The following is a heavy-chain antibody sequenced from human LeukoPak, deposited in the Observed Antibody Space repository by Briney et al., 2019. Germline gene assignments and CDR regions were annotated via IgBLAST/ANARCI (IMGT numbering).Heavy chain of an antibody. CDR3: AKQGEIRQDYYMDV. Sequence: SVKVSCKASGGSISSYGISWVRQAPGQGLEWMGRIIPVCGTANYAQKFQDRVTITADTVSNTAYMELTTLPSEDTAVYFCAKQGEIRQDYYMDVWGNGTAVTVSS. V-gene: IGHV1-69*06. D-gene: IGHD1/OR15-1a*01. CDR2: IIPVCGTA. CDR1: GGSISSYG. J-gene: IGHJ6*03.